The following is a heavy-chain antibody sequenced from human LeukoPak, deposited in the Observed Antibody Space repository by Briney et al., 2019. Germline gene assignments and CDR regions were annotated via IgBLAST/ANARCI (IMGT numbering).Heavy chain of an antibody. CDR2: IHYSGST. Sequence: SETLSLTCTVSGGSISSYYWSWIRQPPGKGLEWIGYIHYSGSTKYNPSLKSRVTISVDTSKNQFSLKLSSVTAADTAVYYCAREKPHPGSRAFDIWGQGTMVTVSS. J-gene: IGHJ3*02. V-gene: IGHV4-59*12. CDR1: GGSISSYY. CDR3: AREKPHPGSRAFDI. D-gene: IGHD2-15*01.